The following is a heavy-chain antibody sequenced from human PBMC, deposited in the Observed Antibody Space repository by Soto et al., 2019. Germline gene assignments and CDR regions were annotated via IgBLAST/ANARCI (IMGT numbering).Heavy chain of an antibody. V-gene: IGHV1-2*02. CDR2: INPNSGGT. D-gene: IGHD3-22*01. Sequence: ASVKVSCKASGYTFTGYCMHWVRQAPGQGLEWMGWINPNSGGTNYAQKFQGRVTMTRDTSISTAYMELSRLRSDDTAVYYCARDTYGYYDSSGYYYYDYWGQGTLVTVSS. CDR3: ARDTYGYYDSSGYYYYDY. J-gene: IGHJ4*02. CDR1: GYTFTGYC.